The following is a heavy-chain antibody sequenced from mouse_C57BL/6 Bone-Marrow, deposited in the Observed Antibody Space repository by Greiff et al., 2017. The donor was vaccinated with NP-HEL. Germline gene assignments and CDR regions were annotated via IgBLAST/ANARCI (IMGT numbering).Heavy chain of an antibody. J-gene: IGHJ4*01. Sequence: QVQLQHPGAELVKPGASVKLSCKASGYTFTSYWMHWVKQRPGQGLEWIGMIHPNSGSTNYNEKFKSKATLTVDKSSSTAYMQLSSLTSEDSAVYYCARSRGRSTMVTMDYWGQGTSVTVSS. V-gene: IGHV1-64*01. CDR2: IHPNSGST. CDR1: GYTFTSYW. D-gene: IGHD2-2*01. CDR3: ARSRGRSTMVTMDY.